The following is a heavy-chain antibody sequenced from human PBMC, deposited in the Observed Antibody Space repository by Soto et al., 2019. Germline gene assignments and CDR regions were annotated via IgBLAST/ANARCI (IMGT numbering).Heavy chain of an antibody. CDR3: ARAISWGRYQPINWFDP. CDR1: GGPISSSSYY. CDR2: IHYSGST. Sequence: KPSETLSLTCTVSGGPISSSSYYWGWIRQPPGKGLEWIGSIHYSGSTYYNPSLKSRVTISVDTSKNQFSLKLSSVTAADTAIYYCARAISWGRYQPINWFDPWGQGTLVTVSS. J-gene: IGHJ5*02. D-gene: IGHD3-16*02. V-gene: IGHV4-39*01.